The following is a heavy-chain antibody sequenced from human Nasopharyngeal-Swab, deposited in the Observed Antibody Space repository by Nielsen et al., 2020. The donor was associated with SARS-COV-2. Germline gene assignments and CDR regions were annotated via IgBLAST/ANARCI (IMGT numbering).Heavy chain of an antibody. V-gene: IGHV5-51*01. Sequence: VRQMPGKGLEWRGIIYPGDSDTRYSPSFQGQVTISADKSISTAYLQWSSLKASDTAMYYCARQGSGYYYAWYFDLWGRGTLVTVSS. J-gene: IGHJ2*01. CDR3: ARQGSGYYYAWYFDL. CDR2: IYPGDSDT. D-gene: IGHD3-22*01.